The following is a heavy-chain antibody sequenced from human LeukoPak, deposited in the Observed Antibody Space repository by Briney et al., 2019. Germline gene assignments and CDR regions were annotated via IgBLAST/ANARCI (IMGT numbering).Heavy chain of an antibody. Sequence: SQTLSLTCAISGDSDSSNNAAWVWNRQSPSRGLEWLGRTYYRSKWYHDYAVSVKSRISFNPDTSKNQFFLQLNSVTPEDTAVYYCARDVNGAFTRSWFDPWGQGTRVTVS. V-gene: IGHV6-1*01. CDR2: TYYRSKWYH. CDR3: ARDVNGAFTRSWFDP. J-gene: IGHJ5*02. CDR1: GDSDSSNNAA. D-gene: IGHD4-17*01.